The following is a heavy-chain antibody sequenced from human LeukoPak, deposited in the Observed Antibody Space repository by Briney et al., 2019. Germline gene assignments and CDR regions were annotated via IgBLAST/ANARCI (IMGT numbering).Heavy chain of an antibody. D-gene: IGHD6-19*01. CDR1: GFTFNRNA. V-gene: IGHV3-23*01. Sequence: GGSLRLSCAASGFTFNRNAISWVRQAPGKGLEWVSNIGGSGDKTFYADSVKGRFTISRDNSKNMVHLQMNSLTGEDTALYYCVRRGDASSGWGDHDFWGQGALVTVSS. J-gene: IGHJ4*02. CDR2: IGGSGDKT. CDR3: VRRGDASSGWGDHDF.